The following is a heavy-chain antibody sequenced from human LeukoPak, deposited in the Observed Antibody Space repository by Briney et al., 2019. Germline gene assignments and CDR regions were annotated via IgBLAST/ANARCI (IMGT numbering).Heavy chain of an antibody. D-gene: IGHD3-22*01. CDR3: ARDPVDSSGYFAYYFDY. CDR2: INNNGGSS. V-gene: IGHV3-64*01. J-gene: IGHJ4*02. Sequence: VSLRLSCAASGFTFSSYAMHWVRQAPGKGLEYVSAINNNGGSSYYANSVKGRFTISRDNSKNTLYLQMGSLRAEDMAVYYCARDPVDSSGYFAYYFDYWGQGTLVTVSS. CDR1: GFTFSSYA.